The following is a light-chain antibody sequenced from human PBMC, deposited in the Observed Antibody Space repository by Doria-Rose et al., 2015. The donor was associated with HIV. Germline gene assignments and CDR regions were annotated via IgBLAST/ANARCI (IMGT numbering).Light chain of an antibody. J-gene: IGKJ1*01. CDR1: QSVSANY. CDR3: HQYASSRT. V-gene: IGKV3-20*01. CDR2: GAS. Sequence: TQSPGTLSLSPGERATLSCRASQSVSANYLAWYQQRRVQSPRIVIYGASSMATDIPDRFSGSGSGTDFTLTISRLEPEDFAVYYCHQYASSRTFGQGTKVEIK.